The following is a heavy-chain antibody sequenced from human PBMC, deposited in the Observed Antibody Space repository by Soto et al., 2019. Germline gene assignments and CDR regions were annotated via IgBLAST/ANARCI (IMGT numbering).Heavy chain of an antibody. J-gene: IGHJ4*02. V-gene: IGHV1-18*01. D-gene: IGHD3-10*01. CDR1: GYTFSSFG. CDR3: ARDLWYGAEKEDC. Sequence: QVQLVQSGAEVKKPGASVRLSCKTSGYTFSSFGVSWVRQAPGQGLEWMGWSNTYNGNANTAKKFQGRVAMTMDTSTTPVYLDLTSLTADATAVYYCARDLWYGAEKEDCWGQRTLVTVS. CDR2: SNTYNGNA.